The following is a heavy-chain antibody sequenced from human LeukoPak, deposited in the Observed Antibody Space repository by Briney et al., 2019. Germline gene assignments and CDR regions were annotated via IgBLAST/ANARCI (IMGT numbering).Heavy chain of an antibody. D-gene: IGHD3-22*01. CDR3: ARHVPYDSSDYTLTY. J-gene: IGHJ4*02. CDR1: GDSISNYF. V-gene: IGHV4-59*08. CDR2: IYYSGST. Sequence: SETLSLTCTVSGDSISNYFWSWIRQPPGKELEYIGYIYYSGSTNYNPSLKSRVTISADTSKNQLSLKLNSVTAADTAVYYCARHVPYDSSDYTLTYWGQGTRVTVSA.